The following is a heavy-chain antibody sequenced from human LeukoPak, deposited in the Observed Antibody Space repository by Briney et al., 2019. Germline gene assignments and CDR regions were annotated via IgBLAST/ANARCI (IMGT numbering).Heavy chain of an antibody. J-gene: IGHJ4*02. CDR3: ARIPVSDYVWGSYRPHYFDY. V-gene: IGHV4-39*07. CDR1: GGSISSSSYY. CDR2: IYYSGST. Sequence: SETLSLTCTVSGGSISSSSYYWGWIRQPPGKGLEWIGSIYYSGSTYYNPSLKSRVTISVDTSKNQFSLKLSSVTAADTAVYYCARIPVSDYVWGSYRPHYFDYWGQGTLVTVSS. D-gene: IGHD3-16*02.